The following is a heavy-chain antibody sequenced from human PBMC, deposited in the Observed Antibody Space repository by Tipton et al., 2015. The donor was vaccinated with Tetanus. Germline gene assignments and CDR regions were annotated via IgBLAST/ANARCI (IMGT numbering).Heavy chain of an antibody. CDR3: ARAHCTDGVCNFDF. V-gene: IGHV5-51*01. D-gene: IGHD2-8*01. CDR1: GYIFNNYW. CDR2: IYPGDSDT. Sequence: QLVQSGGEVKKPRESLKISCKGSGYIFNNYWIGWVRQKPGKGLEWMGIIYPGDSDTRYSPSFQGQVTISVDRSINTAYLQWSSLKASDTSMFYCARAHCTDGVCNFDFWGRGALVTVAS. J-gene: IGHJ4*02.